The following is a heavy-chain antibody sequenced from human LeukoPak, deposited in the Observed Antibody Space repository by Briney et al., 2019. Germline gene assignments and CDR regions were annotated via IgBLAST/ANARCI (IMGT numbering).Heavy chain of an antibody. V-gene: IGHV3-66*02. CDR3: ASDSPEYSSGPPVDY. J-gene: IGHJ4*02. CDR2: IYSGGST. D-gene: IGHD6-19*01. CDR1: GFTVSSNY. Sequence: GGSLRLSCAASGFTVSSNYMSWVRQAPGKGLEWVSVIYSGGSTYYADSVKGRFTVSRDNSKNTLYLQMNSLRAEDTAVYYCASDSPEYSSGPPVDYWGQGTLVTVSS.